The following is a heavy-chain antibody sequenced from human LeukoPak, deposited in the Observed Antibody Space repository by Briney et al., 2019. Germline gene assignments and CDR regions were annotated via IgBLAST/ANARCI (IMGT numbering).Heavy chain of an antibody. V-gene: IGHV3-9*03. D-gene: IGHD3-10*01. CDR1: GFSLDDYA. CDR3: ARGRSGSYYKGFDN. Sequence: GRSLRLSCAASGFSLDDYAMHWVRQAPGKGLEWVSGISWNSYSIGYADSVKGRFTISRDNAKNSLYLQMNSRRAEDMALYYCARGRSGSYYKGFDNWGQGTQVTVSS. CDR2: ISWNSYSI. J-gene: IGHJ4*02.